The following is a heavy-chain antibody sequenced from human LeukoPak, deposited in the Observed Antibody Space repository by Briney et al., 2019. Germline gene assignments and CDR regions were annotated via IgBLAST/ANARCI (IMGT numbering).Heavy chain of an antibody. CDR2: ISHSGGA. D-gene: IGHD1-1*01. J-gene: IGHJ6*02. Sequence: PSETLSLTCAVYGGSFSGYQWSWVRQPPGKGLGWIGVISHSGGATYNPSLKRRVTIPLDSSNNKFSLTLSPVTAADTAVYCCARDSLKGYTIRSFYYGLDGWGQGTTVIVSS. CDR1: GGSFSGYQ. CDR3: ARDSLKGYTIRSFYYGLDG. V-gene: IGHV4-34*01.